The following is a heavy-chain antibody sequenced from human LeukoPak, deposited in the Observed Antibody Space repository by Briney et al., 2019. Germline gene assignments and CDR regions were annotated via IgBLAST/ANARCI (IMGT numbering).Heavy chain of an antibody. CDR2: IYYSGST. Sequence: PSETLSLTCTVSGGSISSYYWSWIRQPPGKGLEWIGYIYYSGSTNYNPSLKSRVTISVDTSKNQFSLKLSSVTAADTAVYYCARQDGGDYDFWSGYYSAYYFDYWGQGTLVTVSS. CDR1: GGSISSYY. J-gene: IGHJ4*02. V-gene: IGHV4-59*08. CDR3: ARQDGGDYDFWSGYYSAYYFDY. D-gene: IGHD3-3*01.